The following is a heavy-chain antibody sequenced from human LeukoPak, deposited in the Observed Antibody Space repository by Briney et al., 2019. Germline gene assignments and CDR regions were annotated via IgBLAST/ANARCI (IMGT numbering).Heavy chain of an antibody. CDR2: ISSSSSYI. J-gene: IGHJ4*02. D-gene: IGHD6-13*01. V-gene: IGHV3-21*04. CDR1: GFAFSSYS. CDR3: ASTPGIAAAGTIFDY. Sequence: GGSLRLSCAASGFAFSSYSMNWVRQAPGKGLEWVSSISSSSSYIYYADSVKGRFTISRDNSKNTLYLQMNSLRAEDTAVHYCASTPGIAAAGTIFDYWGQGTLVTVSS.